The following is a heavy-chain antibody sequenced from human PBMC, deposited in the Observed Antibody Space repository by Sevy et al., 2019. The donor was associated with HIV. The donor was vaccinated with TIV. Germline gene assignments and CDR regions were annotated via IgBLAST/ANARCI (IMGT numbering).Heavy chain of an antibody. D-gene: IGHD2-15*01. CDR3: ARGVVAYYFEY. CDR1: GDSISTYY. Sequence: SETLSLTCSVTGDSISTYYWSWIRQRPGKGLEWIGYIFYSGITKYNPSLKSRVTISVGTSKNQFSLRLSSVTAADTAVYYCARGVVAYYFEYWGQGTLVTVSS. J-gene: IGHJ4*02. CDR2: IFYSGIT. V-gene: IGHV4-59*01.